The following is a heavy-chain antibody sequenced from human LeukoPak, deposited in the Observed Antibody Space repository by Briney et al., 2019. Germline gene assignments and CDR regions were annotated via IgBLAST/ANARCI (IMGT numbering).Heavy chain of an antibody. J-gene: IGHJ6*03. D-gene: IGHD1-26*01. CDR3: ARDLRLQEARGSYLPMYYYYMDV. Sequence: SETLSLTCTVSGGSISSSSYYWGWIRQPPGKGLEWIGSIYYSGSTYYNPSLKSRVTISVDTSKNQFSLKLSSVTAADTAVYYCARDLRLQEARGSYLPMYYYYMDVWGKGTTVTVSS. V-gene: IGHV4-39*07. CDR2: IYYSGST. CDR1: GGSISSSSYY.